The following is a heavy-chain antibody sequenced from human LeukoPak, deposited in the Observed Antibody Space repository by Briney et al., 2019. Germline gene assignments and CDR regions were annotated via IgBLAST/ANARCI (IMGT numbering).Heavy chain of an antibody. CDR2: ISGSGGSP. Sequence: GGSLRLSCAGSGFTFSSHAMSWVRQTPGKGLEWISLISGSGGSPYYADSVLGRFTISRDNSKNTLYLQMNNLRAEDTAVYYCAKSPGPMPASTIYYFDFWGQGALVTVSA. CDR1: GFTFSSHA. V-gene: IGHV3-23*01. J-gene: IGHJ4*02. CDR3: AKSPGPMPASTIYYFDF. D-gene: IGHD5-24*01.